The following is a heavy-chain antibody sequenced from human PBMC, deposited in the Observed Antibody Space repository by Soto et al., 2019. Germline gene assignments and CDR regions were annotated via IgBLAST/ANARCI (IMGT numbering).Heavy chain of an antibody. CDR3: ARLESTPSYYYYGMDV. V-gene: IGHV3-7*01. D-gene: IGHD1-1*01. J-gene: IGHJ6*02. CDR1: GFTFSSYW. CDR2: IKQDGSEK. Sequence: EVQLVESGGGLVQPGGSLRLSCAASGFTFSSYWMSWVRQAPGKGLEWVANIKQDGSEKYYVDSVKGRFTISRDNDKNSLYLEMNSLRAEDTAVYYCARLESTPSYYYYGMDVWGQGTTVTVSS.